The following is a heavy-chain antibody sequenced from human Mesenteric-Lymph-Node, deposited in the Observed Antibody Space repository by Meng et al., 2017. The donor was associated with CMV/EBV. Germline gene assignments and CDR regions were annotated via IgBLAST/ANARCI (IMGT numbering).Heavy chain of an antibody. CDR3: AKGYDFWSGYLDY. V-gene: IGHV3-48*04. CDR1: GFTFSSYS. CDR2: ISSSSSTI. Sequence: GESLKISCAASGFTFSSYSMNWVRQAPGKGLEWVSYISSSSSTIYYADSVKGRFTISRDNAKNSLYLQMNSLRAEDTAIYYCAKGYDFWSGYLDYWGQGTLVTVSS. J-gene: IGHJ4*02. D-gene: IGHD3-3*01.